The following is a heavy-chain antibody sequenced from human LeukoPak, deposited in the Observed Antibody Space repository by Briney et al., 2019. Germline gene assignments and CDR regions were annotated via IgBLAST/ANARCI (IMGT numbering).Heavy chain of an antibody. CDR3: ARVHLNAIYCSSTSCSDAFDI. CDR2: INPNSGGT. CDR1: GYTFTGYY. D-gene: IGHD2-2*01. Sequence: ASVKVSCKASGYTFTGYYMHWVRQAPGQGLEWMGWINPNSGGTNYAQKFQGRVTMTRDTSISTAYMELSRLRSDDTAVYYCARVHLNAIYCSSTSCSDAFDIWGQGTMVTVSS. J-gene: IGHJ3*02. V-gene: IGHV1-2*02.